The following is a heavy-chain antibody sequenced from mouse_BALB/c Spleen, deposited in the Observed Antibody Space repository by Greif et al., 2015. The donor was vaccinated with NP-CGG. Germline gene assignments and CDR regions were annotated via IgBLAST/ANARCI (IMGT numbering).Heavy chain of an antibody. V-gene: IGHV1-7*01. CDR3: ASYYGSRYSMVY. CDR1: GYTFTSYW. J-gene: IGHJ4*01. D-gene: IGHD1-1*01. Sequence: VQLQQSGAELAKPGASVKMSCKASGYTFTSYWMHWVKQRPGQGLEWIGYINPSTGYTEYNQKFEDKATLTADKSSSTAYMQLSSLTSEDSAVYYCASYYGSRYSMVYWCQGTSLTVSS. CDR2: INPSTGYT.